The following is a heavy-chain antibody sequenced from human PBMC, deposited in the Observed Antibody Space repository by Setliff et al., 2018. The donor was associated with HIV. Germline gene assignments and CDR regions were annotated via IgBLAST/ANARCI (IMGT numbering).Heavy chain of an antibody. CDR2: ISSSTYI. CDR3: ARDYAYDWNAVMDA. CDR1: GFTFSSYS. Sequence: GGSLRLSCAASGFTFSSYSMNWVRQAPGKGLEWVSSISSSTYIYYADSVKGRFTISRDNAKNSLYLQMHSLRAEDTAVYYCARDYAYDWNAVMDAWGKGTTVTV. D-gene: IGHD1-20*01. J-gene: IGHJ6*03. V-gene: IGHV3-21*01.